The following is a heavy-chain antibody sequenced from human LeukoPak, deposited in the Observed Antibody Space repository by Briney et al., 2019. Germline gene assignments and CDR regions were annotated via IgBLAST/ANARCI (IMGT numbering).Heavy chain of an antibody. CDR2: ISGSGGST. J-gene: IGHJ4*02. CDR3: AKVASYSRSEYGSGSFDY. CDR1: GFTFSSYA. Sequence: GGSLRLSCAASGFTFSSYAMSWVRQAPGKGLEWVSAISGSGGSTYYADSVKGWFTISRDNSKNTLYLQMNSLGAEDTAVYFCAKVASYSRSEYGSGSFDYWGQGTLVTVSS. V-gene: IGHV3-23*01. D-gene: IGHD3-10*01.